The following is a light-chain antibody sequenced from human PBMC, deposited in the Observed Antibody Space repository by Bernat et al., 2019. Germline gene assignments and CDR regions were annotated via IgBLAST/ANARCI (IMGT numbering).Light chain of an antibody. CDR1: SSNIGSNY. CDR2: SNN. CDR3: AAWDDSLSGPV. J-gene: IGLJ2*01. V-gene: IGLV1-47*02. Sequence: QSVLTQPPSASGTPGQRVTIPCSGSSSNIGSNYVYWYQQLPGTAPKLLIYSNNQRPSGAPDRFSGSKSGTSASLAISGLRSEDEADYYCAAWDDSLSGPVFGGGTKLTVL.